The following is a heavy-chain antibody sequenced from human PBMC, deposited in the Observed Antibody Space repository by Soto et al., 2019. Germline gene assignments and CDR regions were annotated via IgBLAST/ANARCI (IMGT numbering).Heavy chain of an antibody. CDR1: GGSISSGDYY. Sequence: QVQLQESGTGLVKPSQTLSLTCTVSGGSISSGDYYWSWIRQPPGKGLEWIGYIYYSGSTYYNPSLKSRVTISVDTSKNQFSLKLSSVTAADTAVYYCARVSGSYNYYYYGTDVWGQGTTVTVSS. CDR3: ARVSGSYNYYYYGTDV. J-gene: IGHJ6*02. D-gene: IGHD1-26*01. V-gene: IGHV4-30-4*01. CDR2: IYYSGST.